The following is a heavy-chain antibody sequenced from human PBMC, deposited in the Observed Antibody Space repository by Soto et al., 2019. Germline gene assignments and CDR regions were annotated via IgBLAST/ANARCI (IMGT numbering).Heavy chain of an antibody. CDR2: IIPIFGTA. CDR1: GGTFSSYA. V-gene: IGHV1-69*01. D-gene: IGHD3-3*01. Sequence: QVQLVQSGAEVKKPGSSVKVSCKASGGTFSSYAISWVRQAPGQGLEWMGGIIPIFGTANYAQKFQGRVTITADESTSTAYMELSSLRSEDTAVYYCARALFFRQILEWRNNWSDPWGQGTLVAVSS. CDR3: ARALFFRQILEWRNNWSDP. J-gene: IGHJ5*02.